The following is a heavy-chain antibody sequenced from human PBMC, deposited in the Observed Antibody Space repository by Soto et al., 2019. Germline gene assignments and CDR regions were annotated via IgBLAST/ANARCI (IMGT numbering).Heavy chain of an antibody. CDR2: IKSKTDGGTK. CDR1: GFTFSNAW. J-gene: IGHJ4*02. D-gene: IGHD3-22*01. CDR3: TTSRVLGLDSSRYYYTSMYFDY. V-gene: IGHV3-15*01. Sequence: GGSLRLSGAASGFTFSNAWISWVRQAPWKGLEWVGRIKSKTDGGTKDYAAPVKGRFTISRDDSKNTLYLQMNSLKTEDTAVYYCTTSRVLGLDSSRYYYTSMYFDYWGQGTLVTVSS.